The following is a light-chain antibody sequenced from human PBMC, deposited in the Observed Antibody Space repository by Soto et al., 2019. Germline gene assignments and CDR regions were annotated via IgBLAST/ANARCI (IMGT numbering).Light chain of an antibody. CDR2: GAS. V-gene: IGKV3-15*01. CDR3: QQKNNWPPIT. Sequence: EIVMTQSPATLSVSPGERATLSCRASQSVSSNLAWYQQKPGQAPRLLIYGASTRATGIPARFSGSGSGTEFPLTISSLQSEDFAVYYCQQKNNWPPITFGQGTRLEIK. J-gene: IGKJ5*01. CDR1: QSVSSN.